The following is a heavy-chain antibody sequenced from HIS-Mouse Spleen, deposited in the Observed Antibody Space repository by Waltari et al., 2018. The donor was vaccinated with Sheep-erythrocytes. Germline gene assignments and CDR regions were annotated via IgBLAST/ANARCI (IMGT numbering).Heavy chain of an antibody. Sequence: EVQLVQSGAEVKKPGESLKISCKGSGYSFTSYWIGWVRQMPGKGLEWMGIIFPGDSTTRYSPSFQGQVTISADKSISTAYLQWSSLKASDTAMYYCARRTYYDFWSGYYTDAFDIWGQGTMVTVSS. CDR2: IFPGDSTT. V-gene: IGHV5-51*03. CDR3: ARRTYYDFWSGYYTDAFDI. D-gene: IGHD3-3*01. J-gene: IGHJ3*02. CDR1: GYSFTSYW.